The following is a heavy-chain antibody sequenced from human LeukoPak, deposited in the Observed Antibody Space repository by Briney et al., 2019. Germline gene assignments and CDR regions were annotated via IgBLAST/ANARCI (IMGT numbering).Heavy chain of an antibody. CDR2: IYYSGST. J-gene: IGHJ4*02. CDR1: GGSISSSSYY. V-gene: IGHV4-39*01. CDR3: ARKGRGYCSGDCFQPFDY. Sequence: SETLSLTCTVSGGSISSSSYYWGWIRQPPGKGLEWIGTIYYSGSTYYNPSLKSRVTISVDTSKNQFSLKLSSVTAADTAVYYCARKGRGYCSGDCFQPFDYWGQGTLVTVSS. D-gene: IGHD2-21*01.